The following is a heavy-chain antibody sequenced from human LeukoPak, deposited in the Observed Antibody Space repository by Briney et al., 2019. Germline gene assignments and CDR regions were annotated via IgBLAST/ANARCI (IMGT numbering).Heavy chain of an antibody. V-gene: IGHV3-43*02. D-gene: IGHD1-1*01. CDR2: VKGDGGTT. CDR3: VRDTGSSWDFDY. Sequence: GGSLRLSCAASGFTFNTYAMHRVRQAPGKGLEWVSLVKGDGGTTDYANSVKGRFTVSRDNRKNSLYLQMNSLRTEDTALYYCVRDTGSSWDFDYWGQGTLVTVSS. CDR1: GFTFNTYA. J-gene: IGHJ4*02.